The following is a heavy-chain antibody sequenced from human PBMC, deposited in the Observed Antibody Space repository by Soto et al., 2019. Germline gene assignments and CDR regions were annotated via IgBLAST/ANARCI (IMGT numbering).Heavy chain of an antibody. CDR2: IYSGETT. CDR3: TRDGRGLGRLSLFEY. J-gene: IGHJ4*02. Sequence: LRLSCAASGSNFNSDYMNWVRQTPGKGLEWVASIYSGETTYYADSVTGRFTISSDKSKNTLYFQLSSLRIEDTAVYYCTRDGRGLGRLSLFEYWGQGVLVTVSS. D-gene: IGHD2-21*02. V-gene: IGHV3-53*01. CDR1: GSNFNSDY.